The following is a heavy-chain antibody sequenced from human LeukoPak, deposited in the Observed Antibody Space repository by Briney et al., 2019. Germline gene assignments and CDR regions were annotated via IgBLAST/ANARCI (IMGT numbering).Heavy chain of an antibody. V-gene: IGHV3-53*01. CDR1: GFSVSNTY. D-gene: IGHD2-21*02. Sequence: TGGSLRLSCAASGFSVSNTYMSWVRQAPGKGLEWVSIIYSGGNTYYADSVKGRFTISRDNSKNPLYLQMNRLRPEDTAVYYCARGTVTAPDYWGQGTLVTVSS. CDR2: IYSGGNT. CDR3: ARGTVTAPDY. J-gene: IGHJ4*02.